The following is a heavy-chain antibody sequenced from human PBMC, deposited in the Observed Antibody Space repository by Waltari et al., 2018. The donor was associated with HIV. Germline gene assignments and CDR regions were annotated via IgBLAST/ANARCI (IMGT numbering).Heavy chain of an antibody. CDR2: IYYSGDT. V-gene: IGHV4-31*11. D-gene: IGHD3-16*01. CDR1: GGSISSSAYY. J-gene: IGHJ4*02. CDR3: ALGLHHAIFDY. Sequence: QVQLQESGPGLVKPSQTLSLTCAVSGGSISSSAYYWSWISQHPGKGLEWIGYIYYSGDTYYNSSLRSRVTISVDRSKNQFSLKLSSVTAADTAVYYCALGLHHAIFDYWGQGTLVTVSS.